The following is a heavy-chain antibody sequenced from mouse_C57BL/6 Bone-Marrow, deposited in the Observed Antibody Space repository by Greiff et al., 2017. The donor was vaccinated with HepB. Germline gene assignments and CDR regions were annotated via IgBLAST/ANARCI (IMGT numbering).Heavy chain of an antibody. V-gene: IGHV1-82*01. CDR3: AREGLRGFAY. Sequence: SGPELVKPGASVKISCKASGYAFSSSWMNWVKQRPGKGLEWIGRIYPGDGDTNYNGKFKGKATLTADKSSSTAYMQLSSLTSEDSAVYFCAREGLRGFAYWGQGTLVTVSA. D-gene: IGHD2-4*01. J-gene: IGHJ3*01. CDR2: IYPGDGDT. CDR1: GYAFSSSW.